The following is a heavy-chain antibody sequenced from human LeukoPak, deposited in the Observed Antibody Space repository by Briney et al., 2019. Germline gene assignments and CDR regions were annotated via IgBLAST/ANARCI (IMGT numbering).Heavy chain of an antibody. J-gene: IGHJ4*02. CDR2: IIPIFGTA. CDR3: ARAHQYYYGSGSSSYFDY. CDR1: GGTFSSYA. Sequence: SVKVSCKASGGTFSSYAISWVRQAPGQGLEWMGGIIPIFGTANYAQKFQGRVTITADESTSTAYMELSSLRSEDTAVHYCARAHQYYYGSGSSSYFDYWGQGTLVTVSS. D-gene: IGHD3-10*01. V-gene: IGHV1-69*01.